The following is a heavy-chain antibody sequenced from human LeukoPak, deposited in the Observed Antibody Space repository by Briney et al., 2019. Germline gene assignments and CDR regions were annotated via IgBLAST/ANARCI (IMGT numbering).Heavy chain of an antibody. CDR2: IYYSGST. CDR3: ARGRSLFDY. Sequence: SETLSLTCTVSGGSISSYYWSWIRQPPGKGLEWIGYIYYSGSTNYNPSLKSRVTISVDTSKNQFSLKLSSVTAADTAVYYCARGRSLFDYWGRGTLVTVSS. J-gene: IGHJ4*02. D-gene: IGHD6-19*01. CDR1: GGSISSYY. V-gene: IGHV4-59*01.